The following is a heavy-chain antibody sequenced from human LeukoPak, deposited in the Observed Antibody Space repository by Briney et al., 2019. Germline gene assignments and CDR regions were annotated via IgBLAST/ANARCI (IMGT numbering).Heavy chain of an antibody. CDR1: GGSFSSYF. Sequence: PSETLSLTCAVSGGSFSSYFWSWIRQPPGKGLEWIGEVDHNGTTNYIPFLLGRVSMSVDTSKHHFSLKLTSVTAADTALYYCASLSKHYRGSGTFSYYYEKWGQGALVTVSS. CDR3: ASLSKHYRGSGTFSYYYEK. V-gene: IGHV4-34*01. CDR2: VDHNGTT. J-gene: IGHJ4*02. D-gene: IGHD3-10*01.